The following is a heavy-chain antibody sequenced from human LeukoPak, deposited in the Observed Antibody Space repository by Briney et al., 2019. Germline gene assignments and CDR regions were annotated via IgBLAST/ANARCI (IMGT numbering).Heavy chain of an antibody. Sequence: QPGGSLRLSCAASGFNFSSYAQSWVRQAPGKGLEWVSGMSFRGDYTYYADSVKGRFTISRDNSKNTLYLQMNSLGAEDTAIYYCASSSVWGPHLNYWGQGTLVTVSS. CDR2: MSFRGDYT. D-gene: IGHD6-19*01. CDR3: ASSSVWGPHLNY. V-gene: IGHV3-23*01. CDR1: GFNFSSYA. J-gene: IGHJ4*02.